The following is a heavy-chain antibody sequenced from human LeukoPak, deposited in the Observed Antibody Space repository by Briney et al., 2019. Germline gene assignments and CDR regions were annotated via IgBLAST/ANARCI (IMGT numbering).Heavy chain of an antibody. CDR1: GFIFSSNG. D-gene: IGHD3-10*01. CDR3: AKDSGLRWIGENYYYMDV. CDR2: IDVSGGRT. J-gene: IGHJ6*03. Sequence: GGSLRLSCAASGFIFSSNGMSWVRQAPGKGLQWVSTIDVSGGRTYYAQSVKGRFTISRDNSKNTLYLQMNSLRGEDTAIYYCAKDSGLRWIGENYYYMDVWGKGTTVTISS. V-gene: IGHV3-23*01.